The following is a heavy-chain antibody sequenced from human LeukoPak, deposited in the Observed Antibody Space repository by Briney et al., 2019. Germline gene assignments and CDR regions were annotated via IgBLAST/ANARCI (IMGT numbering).Heavy chain of an antibody. D-gene: IGHD1-26*01. J-gene: IGHJ4*02. Sequence: PEGSLRLSCAAPGFTFSNAWMNWVRQAPGKGLEWVSRIISIIGGGTRDYAATVKGRFTISRDDSRNTVYLQMNSLRTEDTAVDFCTADRHSGGGSGSYTGYWGQGTLVTVSS. CDR2: IISIIGGGTR. V-gene: IGHV3-15*05. CDR1: GFTFSNAW. CDR3: TADRHSGGGSGSYTGY.